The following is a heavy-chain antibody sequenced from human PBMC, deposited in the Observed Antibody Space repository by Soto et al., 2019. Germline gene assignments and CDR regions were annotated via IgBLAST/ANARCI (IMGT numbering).Heavy chain of an antibody. CDR2: IYYSGST. CDR1: GGSISSGGYY. CDR3: ARVRYCSGGSCYRRTPNWFDP. J-gene: IGHJ5*02. D-gene: IGHD2-15*01. Sequence: QVQLQESGPGLVKPSQTLSLTCTVSGGSISSGGYYWSWIRQHPGKGLEWIGYIYYSGSTYYNPSLKSRVTISVDTSKNQFSLKLSSVTAADTAVYYCARVRYCSGGSCYRRTPNWFDPWGQGTLVTVSS. V-gene: IGHV4-31*03.